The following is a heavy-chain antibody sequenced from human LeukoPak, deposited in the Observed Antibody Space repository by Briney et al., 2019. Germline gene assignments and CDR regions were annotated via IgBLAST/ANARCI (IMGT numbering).Heavy chain of an antibody. J-gene: IGHJ4*02. CDR3: ARDQGRAAHDY. D-gene: IGHD6-13*01. CDR2: INHSGST. CDR1: GGSFSGYY. Sequence: PSETLSLTCAVYGGSFSGYYWSWIRQPPGKGLEWIGEINHSGSTNYNPSLKSRVTISVGTSKNQFSLKLSSVTAADTAVYYCARDQGRAAHDYWGQGTLVTVSS. V-gene: IGHV4-34*01.